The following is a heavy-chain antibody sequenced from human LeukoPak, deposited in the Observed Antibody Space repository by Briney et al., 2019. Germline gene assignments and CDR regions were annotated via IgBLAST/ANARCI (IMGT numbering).Heavy chain of an antibody. V-gene: IGHV4-34*01. CDR1: GGSFGGYY. CDR2: INHSGST. D-gene: IGHD6-19*01. CDR3: ATAVADNFDY. J-gene: IGHJ4*02. Sequence: SETLSLTCAVYGGSFGGYYWSWIRQPPGKGLELIGEINHSGSTNYNPSLKSRVTISVDTSKNQFSLKLSSVTAADTAVYYCATAVADNFDYWGQGTLVTVSS.